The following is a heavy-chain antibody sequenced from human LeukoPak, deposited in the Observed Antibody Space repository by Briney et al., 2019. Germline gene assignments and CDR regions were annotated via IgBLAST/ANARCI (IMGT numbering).Heavy chain of an antibody. CDR2: IYYSGST. J-gene: IGHJ3*02. CDR3: ASTGYSYADDAFDI. CDR1: GDSISSSSYY. Sequence: SETLSLTCTVSGDSISSSSYYWGFIRQPPGQGLEWIGSIYYSGSTYYNASFKTRVTISLDTSKNQFSLKLSSVTAADTAVYYCASTGYSYADDAFDIWGQGTMVTVSS. D-gene: IGHD5-18*01. V-gene: IGHV4-39*07.